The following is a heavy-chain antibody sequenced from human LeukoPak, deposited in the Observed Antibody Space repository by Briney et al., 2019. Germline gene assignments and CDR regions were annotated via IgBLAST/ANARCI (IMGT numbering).Heavy chain of an antibody. CDR1: GFTFSSYA. D-gene: IGHD4-17*01. CDR3: ARDSNDYGDDIFDY. J-gene: IGHJ4*02. V-gene: IGHV3-64*01. CDR2: ISSNGGST. Sequence: GGSLRLSCAASGFTFSSYAMHWVRQAPGKGLEYVSAISSNGGSTYYANSVKGRFTISRDNSKNTLYLQMGSLRAEDMAVYYCARDSNDYGDDIFDYWGQGTLVTVSS.